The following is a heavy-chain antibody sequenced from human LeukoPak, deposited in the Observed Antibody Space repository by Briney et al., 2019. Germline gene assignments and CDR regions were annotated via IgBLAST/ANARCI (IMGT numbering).Heavy chain of an antibody. J-gene: IGHJ4*02. Sequence: GGSLRLSCAASGFTFSNFWMHWVRQAPGKGLVWVALIYGDGSFTRYADSVKGRFTISRDNAKNTLDLQMNSLRAEDTAVYYCARGWYSDYFDYWGQGTLVTVSS. CDR1: GFTFSNFW. CDR2: IYGDGSFT. D-gene: IGHD6-13*01. CDR3: ARGWYSDYFDY. V-gene: IGHV3-74*01.